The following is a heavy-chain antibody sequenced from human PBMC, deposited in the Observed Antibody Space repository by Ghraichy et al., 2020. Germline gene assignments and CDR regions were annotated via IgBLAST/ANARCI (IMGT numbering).Heavy chain of an antibody. Sequence: SQTLSLTCAVYDGSLSGYYWSWIRQPPGKGLEWIGEINLSVSTNYNPSLKSRVTISVDTSKNQFSLKRSSVTAADTAVYYCARVNRGWCGGSCANWFDPWGQGTLVTVSS. D-gene: IGHD2-15*01. CDR2: INLSVST. CDR3: ARVNRGWCGGSCANWFDP. CDR1: DGSLSGYY. J-gene: IGHJ5*02. V-gene: IGHV4-34*01.